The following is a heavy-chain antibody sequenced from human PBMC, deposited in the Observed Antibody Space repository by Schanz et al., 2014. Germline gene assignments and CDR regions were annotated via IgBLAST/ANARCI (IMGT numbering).Heavy chain of an antibody. CDR1: GVALSGNA. V-gene: IGHV3-23*04. J-gene: IGHJ5*02. CDR2: IGILGDT. Sequence: VQLVESGGDLVQPGGSLRLSCAGSGVALSGNALHWVRQAPGKGLEWVSSIGILGDTYYGDSVKGRFTVSRDNSKNTVYLHMNSLRDEDTAVYYCAKDMNREATAPESWGQGTLVVVSS. CDR3: AKDMNREATAPES. D-gene: IGHD5-12*01.